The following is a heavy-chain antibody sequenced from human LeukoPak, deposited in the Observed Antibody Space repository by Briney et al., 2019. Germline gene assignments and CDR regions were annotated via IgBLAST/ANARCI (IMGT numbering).Heavy chain of an antibody. D-gene: IGHD6-6*01. J-gene: IGHJ4*02. CDR1: GFTFRSYA. V-gene: IGHV3-23*01. CDR3: ARDPSIAARPYPIDY. Sequence: PGGSLRLSCVASGFTFRSYAMSWVRQAPGKGLEWVSAVTRNGDTTYYADSVKGRFTISRDNSKNTLYLQMNSLRAEDTAVYYCARDPSIAARPYPIDYWGQGTLVTVSS. CDR2: VTRNGDTT.